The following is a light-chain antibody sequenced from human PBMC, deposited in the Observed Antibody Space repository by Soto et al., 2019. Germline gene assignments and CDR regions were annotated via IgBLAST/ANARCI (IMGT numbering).Light chain of an antibody. CDR3: QQYGSSGT. J-gene: IGKJ1*01. CDR1: QSIRSY. CDR2: GAS. V-gene: IGKV3-20*01. Sequence: EVVLTQSPATLSVSPGETATLSCRASQSIRSYLAWYQQKAGQAPRLLIYGASNRATGIPDRFSGSGSGTDFTLTISRLEPEDFAVYYCQQYGSSGTFGQGTKVDIK.